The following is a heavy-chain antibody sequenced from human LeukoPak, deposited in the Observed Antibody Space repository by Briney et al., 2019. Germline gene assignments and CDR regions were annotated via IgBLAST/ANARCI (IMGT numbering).Heavy chain of an antibody. Sequence: SETLSLTCTASGSSISSYYWSWIRQPPGKGLEWIGYIYYSGSTDYNPSLKSRVTISVDTSKNQFSLKLSSVTAADAAVYYCARGRNFHDSSGYIDYWGQGTLVTVSS. D-gene: IGHD3-22*01. J-gene: IGHJ4*02. V-gene: IGHV4-59*01. CDR1: GSSISSYY. CDR3: ARGRNFHDSSGYIDY. CDR2: IYYSGST.